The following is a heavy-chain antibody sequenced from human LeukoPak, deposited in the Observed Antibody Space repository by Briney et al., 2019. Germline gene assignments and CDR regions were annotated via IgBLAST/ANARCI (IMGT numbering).Heavy chain of an antibody. D-gene: IGHD2-2*01. CDR2: TRNKANGYTT. J-gene: IGHJ3*02. CDR3: ARVRYCSSTSCRGALDI. CDR1: GFPFSSYW. Sequence: PGGSLRLSCVASGFPFSSYWMTWVRQAPGKGLEWVGRTRNKANGYTTEYAASVKGRFTISRDDSKNSLYLQMNSLKTEDTAVYYCARVRYCSSTSCRGALDIWGQGTMVTVSS. V-gene: IGHV3-72*01.